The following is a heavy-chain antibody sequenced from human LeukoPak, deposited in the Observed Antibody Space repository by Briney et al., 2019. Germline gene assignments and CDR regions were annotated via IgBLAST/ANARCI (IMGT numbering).Heavy chain of an antibody. CDR1: GGSISSYY. J-gene: IGHJ4*02. CDR3: ARDHYSSGWRSTGDY. V-gene: IGHV4-59*01. D-gene: IGHD6-19*01. CDR2: IYYSGST. Sequence: PSETLSLTCTVSGGSISSYYWSWIRQPPGKGLEWIGYIYYSGSTNYKPSLKSRVTISVETSKNQFSLKLRSVTAADTAVYYCARDHYSSGWRSTGDYWGQGTLVTVSS.